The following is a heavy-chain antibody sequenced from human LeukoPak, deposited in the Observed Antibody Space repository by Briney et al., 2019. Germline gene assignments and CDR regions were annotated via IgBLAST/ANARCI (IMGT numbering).Heavy chain of an antibody. CDR2: IYYSGST. V-gene: IGHV4-31*03. CDR3: ARARVDDSSGYLFDY. Sequence: SETLSLTCTVSGGSISSGGYYWSWIRQHPGKGLEWIGYIYYSGSTYYNPSLKSRVTISVDTSKNQFSLRLSSVTAADTAVYYCARARVDDSSGYLFDYWGQGTLVTVSS. D-gene: IGHD3-22*01. J-gene: IGHJ4*02. CDR1: GGSISSGGYY.